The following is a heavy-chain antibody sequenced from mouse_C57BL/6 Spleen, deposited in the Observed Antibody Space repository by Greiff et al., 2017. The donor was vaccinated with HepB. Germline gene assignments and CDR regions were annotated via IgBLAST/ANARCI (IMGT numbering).Heavy chain of an antibody. J-gene: IGHJ1*03. D-gene: IGHD4-1*01. V-gene: IGHV1-54*01. Sequence: VQLQQSGAELVRPGTSVKVSCKASGYAFTNYLIEWVKQRPGQGLEWIGVINPGSGGTNYNEKFKGKATLTADKSSSTAYMQLSSLTSEDSAVYFCARTGTIWYFDVWGTGTTVTVSS. CDR3: ARTGTIWYFDV. CDR2: INPGSGGT. CDR1: GYAFTNYL.